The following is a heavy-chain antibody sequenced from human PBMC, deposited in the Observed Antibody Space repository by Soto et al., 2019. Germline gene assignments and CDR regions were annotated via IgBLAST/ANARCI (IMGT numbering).Heavy chain of an antibody. CDR1: GVSISSTGYC. CDR2: IYESGSS. D-gene: IGHD4-4*01. J-gene: IGHJ6*04. V-gene: IGHV4-39*01. Sequence: SETLSLTCTVSGVSISSTGYCWGWIRQPPGKGLEWIGNIYESGSSYYNPSLRSRVTISADTSKNQFSLNLSFVTAADTAVYYWARLPATIIGPGEYEGMEVWGKWSTVT. CDR3: ARLPATIIGPGEYEGMEV.